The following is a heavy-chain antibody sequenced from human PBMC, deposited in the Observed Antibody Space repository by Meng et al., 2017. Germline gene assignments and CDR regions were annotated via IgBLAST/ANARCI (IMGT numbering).Heavy chain of an antibody. CDR3: ARDSNRWGALKY. J-gene: IGHJ4*02. D-gene: IGHD3-16*01. V-gene: IGHV3-33*01. CDR2: IWYDGSNK. CDR1: GFTFSSYG. Sequence: GESLKISCAASGFTFSSYGMHWVRQAPGKGLEWVAVIWYDGSNKYYADSVKGRFTMSRDNSKNTLYLQMNSLRAEDTAVYYCARDSNRWGALKYWGQGTLVTVSS.